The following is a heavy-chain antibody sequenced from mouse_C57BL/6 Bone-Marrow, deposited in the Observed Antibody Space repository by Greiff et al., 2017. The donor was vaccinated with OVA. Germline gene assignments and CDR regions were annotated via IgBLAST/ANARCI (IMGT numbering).Heavy chain of an antibody. Sequence: DVQLQESGPGLVKPSQSLSLTCSVTGYSITSGYYWNWIRQFPGNKLEWMGYISYDGSNNYNPSLKNRISITRDTSKNQFFLKLNSVTTEDTATYYCAPYPGIAYWGQGTLVTVSA. V-gene: IGHV3-6*01. CDR1: GYSITSGYY. J-gene: IGHJ3*01. CDR2: ISYDGSN. CDR3: APYPGIAY.